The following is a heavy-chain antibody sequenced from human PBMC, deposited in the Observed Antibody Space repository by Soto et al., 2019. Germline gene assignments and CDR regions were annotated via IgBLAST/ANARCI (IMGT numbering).Heavy chain of an antibody. Sequence: AETLSLTCTVSGGTIRSSSYYWGWIRQPPGKGLEWIGSIYYSVSTYYNPSLKSRVTISVDTSKNQFSLKLSSVTAADTAVYYCARLANTAATSNRRDYWDQGTMVAVSA. CDR2: IYYSVST. D-gene: IGHD3-16*01. CDR1: GGTIRSSSYY. J-gene: IGHJ4*02. V-gene: IGHV4-39*01. CDR3: ARLANTAATSNRRDY.